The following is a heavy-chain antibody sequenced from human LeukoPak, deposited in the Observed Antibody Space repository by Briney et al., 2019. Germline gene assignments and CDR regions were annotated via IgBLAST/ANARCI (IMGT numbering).Heavy chain of an antibody. CDR3: IRGAASGSYYGFDV. Sequence: GGSLRLSCAASGFTFSGSTMHWVRQASGKGLEWVGRVRSKANNYATAYATSVKGRFTLSRDDSKNTAYLQMNSLKTEDTAVYYCIRGAASGSYYGFDVWGQGATVTVSS. CDR2: VRSKANNYAT. D-gene: IGHD1-26*01. V-gene: IGHV3-73*01. J-gene: IGHJ6*02. CDR1: GFTFSGST.